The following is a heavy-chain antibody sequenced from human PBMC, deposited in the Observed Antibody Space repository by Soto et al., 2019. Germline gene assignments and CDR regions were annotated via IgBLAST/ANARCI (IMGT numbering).Heavy chain of an antibody. D-gene: IGHD2-15*01. J-gene: IGHJ6*03. CDR1: GFTFSSYG. CDR3: AKSGGSTFYYYHYYMDV. Sequence: GGSLRLSCAASGFTFSSYGMHWVRQAPGKGLEWVAVISYDGSNKYYADSVKGRFTISRDNSKNTLYLQMNSLRAEDTAVYYCAKSGGSTFYYYHYYMDVWGKGTTVTVSS. CDR2: ISYDGSNK. V-gene: IGHV3-30*18.